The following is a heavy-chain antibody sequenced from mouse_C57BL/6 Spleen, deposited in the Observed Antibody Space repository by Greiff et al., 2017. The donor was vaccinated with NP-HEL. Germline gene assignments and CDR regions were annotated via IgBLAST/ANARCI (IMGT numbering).Heavy chain of an antibody. J-gene: IGHJ2*01. D-gene: IGHD1-1*01. CDR3: ARLLRSYYFDY. CDR1: GYTFTDYN. V-gene: IGHV1-22*01. CDR2: INPNNGGT. Sequence: VQLQQSGPELVKPGASVKMSCKASGYTFTDYNIHWVKQSHGKSLEGIGYINPNNGGTSYNQKFKGKATLTVNKSSSTAYMELRSLTSEDSAVYYCARLLRSYYFDYWGQGTTLTVSS.